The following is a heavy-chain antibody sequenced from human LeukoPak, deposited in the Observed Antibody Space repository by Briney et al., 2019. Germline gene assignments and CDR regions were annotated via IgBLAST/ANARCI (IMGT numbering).Heavy chain of an antibody. D-gene: IGHD5-24*01. Sequence: GSLRLSCAASGFTFSSYAMHWVRQAPGRGLEWVSVIYSGGSTYYADSVKGRFTISRDNSKNTLYLQMNSLRAEDTAVYYCARTGRDGYSYYFDYWGQGTLVTVSS. V-gene: IGHV3-53*01. J-gene: IGHJ4*02. CDR3: ARTGRDGYSYYFDY. CDR1: GFTFSSYA. CDR2: IYSGGST.